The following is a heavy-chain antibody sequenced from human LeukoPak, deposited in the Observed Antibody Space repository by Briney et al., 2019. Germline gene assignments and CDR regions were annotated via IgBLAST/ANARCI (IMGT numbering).Heavy chain of an antibody. D-gene: IGHD3-16*01. J-gene: IGHJ4*02. Sequence: PSETLSLTCTVSGGSISSFYWSWIRQPPGKGLEWIGYFHNSGTSTYNPSLKSRVTISADTSKNQFSLKLNSLTTADTAVYYCTRGAGWLIDYWGQGILVTVSS. CDR1: GGSISSFY. V-gene: IGHV4-59*01. CDR2: FHNSGTS. CDR3: TRGAGWLIDY.